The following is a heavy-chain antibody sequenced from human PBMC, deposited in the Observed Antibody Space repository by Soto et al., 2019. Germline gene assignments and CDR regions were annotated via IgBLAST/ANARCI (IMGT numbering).Heavy chain of an antibody. CDR3: AKGDGSTVTTVEDY. CDR2: ISGSGGST. V-gene: IGHV3-23*01. D-gene: IGHD4-17*01. CDR1: GFTFSSYA. J-gene: IGHJ4*02. Sequence: XGSLRLSCAAAGFTFSSYAMSWVRQAPGKGLEWVSAISGSGGSTYYADSVEGRFTISRDNSKNTLYLQMNSLRAEDTAVYYCAKGDGSTVTTVEDYWGQGTLVTVSS.